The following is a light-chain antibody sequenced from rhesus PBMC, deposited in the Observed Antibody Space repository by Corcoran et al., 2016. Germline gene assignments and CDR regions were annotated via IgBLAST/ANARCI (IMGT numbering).Light chain of an antibody. CDR1: QGISKS. CDR2: KAS. V-gene: IGKV1-25*01. Sequence: DIQMTQSPSSLSASVGDRVTITCQASQGISKSVAWYQQKPGKGPRLLIYKASPLQSGVPSRFSGSGSGTDFHLTISSLQAEDFATYSCQHGYGTPFTFGPGTKLEI. J-gene: IGKJ3*01. CDR3: QHGYGTPFT.